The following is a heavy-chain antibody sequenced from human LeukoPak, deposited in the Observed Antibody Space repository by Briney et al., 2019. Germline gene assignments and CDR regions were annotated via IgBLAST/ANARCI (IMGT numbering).Heavy chain of an antibody. CDR3: ARDPLPTWQLGSKNWFDP. J-gene: IGHJ5*02. V-gene: IGHV3-21*01. D-gene: IGHD6-6*01. CDR1: GFTFSSYS. Sequence: GGSLRLSCAASGFTFSSYSMNWVRQAPGKGLEWVSSISSSSSYIYYADSVKGRFTISRDNAKKSLYLQMNSLRAEDTAVYYCARDPLPTWQLGSKNWFDPWGQGTLVTVSS. CDR2: ISSSSSYI.